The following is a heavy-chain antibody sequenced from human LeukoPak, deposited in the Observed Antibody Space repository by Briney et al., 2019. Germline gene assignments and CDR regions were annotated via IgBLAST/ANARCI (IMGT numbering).Heavy chain of an antibody. CDR1: GFTFTSYD. CDR2: IGPAGDT. D-gene: IGHD6-19*01. V-gene: IGHV3-13*01. Sequence: SGGSLRLSCAASGFTFTSYDMHWVRQDTGKGLEWVSAIGPAGDTYYPGSVKGRFTISRDNAKNSLYLQVNSLRAGDTAVYYCARGRSSGWYDFDYWGQGTLVTVSS. CDR3: ARGRSSGWYDFDY. J-gene: IGHJ4*02.